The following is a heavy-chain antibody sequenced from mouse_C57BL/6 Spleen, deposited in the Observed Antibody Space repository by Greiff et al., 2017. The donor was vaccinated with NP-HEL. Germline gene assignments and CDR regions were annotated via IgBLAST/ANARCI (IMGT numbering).Heavy chain of an antibody. J-gene: IGHJ3*01. V-gene: IGHV1-18*01. D-gene: IGHD2-4*01. CDR3: AITLYYDCDVEFAY. Sequence: EVQLQQSGPELVKPGASVKIPCTASGYTFTDYNMDWVKQSHGKSLEWIGDINPNNGGTIYNQKFKGKATLTVDKSSSTAYMELRSLTSEDTAVYYYAITLYYDCDVEFAYWGQGTLVTVSA. CDR2: INPNNGGT. CDR1: GYTFTDYN.